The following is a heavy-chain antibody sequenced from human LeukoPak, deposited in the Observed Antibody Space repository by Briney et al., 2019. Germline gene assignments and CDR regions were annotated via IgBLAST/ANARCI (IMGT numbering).Heavy chain of an antibody. CDR2: IKQDGSEK. D-gene: IGHD6-13*01. V-gene: IGHV3-7*01. J-gene: IGHJ4*02. CDR1: GFTFSSHD. Sequence: GGSLRLSCAPSGFTFSSHDMHWVRQAPGKGLEWVANIKQDGSEKYYVDSVKGRFTISRDNAKNSLYLQMNSLRAEDTAVYYCARDGAAAPDYWGQGTLVTVSS. CDR3: ARDGAAAPDY.